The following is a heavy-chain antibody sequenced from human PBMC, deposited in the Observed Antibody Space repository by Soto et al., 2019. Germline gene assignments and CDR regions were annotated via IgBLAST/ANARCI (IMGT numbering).Heavy chain of an antibody. CDR1: GFTFSSYG. Sequence: GGSLRLSCAASGFTFSSYGMHWVRQAPGKGLEWVAVIWYDGSNKYYADSVKGRFTISRDNSKNTLYLQMNSLRAEDTAVYYCVRGGGYCISTSCYPATYYGMDVWGQGTTVTVSS. J-gene: IGHJ6*02. D-gene: IGHD2-2*01. CDR3: VRGGGYCISTSCYPATYYGMDV. CDR2: IWYDGSNK. V-gene: IGHV3-33*01.